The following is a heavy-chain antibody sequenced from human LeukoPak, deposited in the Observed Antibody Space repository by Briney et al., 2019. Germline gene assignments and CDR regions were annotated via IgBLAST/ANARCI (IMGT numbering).Heavy chain of an antibody. Sequence: GGSLRLSCSASRFTFSAYSMTWVRQAPGKGLEWVSYITSSSSTIYYADSVKGRFTISRDNAKNSLYLQMNSLRAEDTAVYYCARDYYCSGCSCYSHYFDYWGQGTLVTVSS. CDR1: RFTFSAYS. D-gene: IGHD2-15*01. V-gene: IGHV3-48*01. J-gene: IGHJ4*02. CDR3: ARDYYCSGCSCYSHYFDY. CDR2: ITSSSSTI.